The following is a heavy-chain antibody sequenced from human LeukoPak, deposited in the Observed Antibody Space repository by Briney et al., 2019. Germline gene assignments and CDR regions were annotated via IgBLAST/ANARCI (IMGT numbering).Heavy chain of an antibody. D-gene: IGHD2-15*01. CDR3: ASLRYCSGGSCFPKYFQH. Sequence: PSETLSLPCTVSGGSISSYYWSWIRQPPGKGLEWIGYVYYSGSTNYNPSLKSRVTMSVATSKNQFSLKLSSVTAADTAVYYCASLRYCSGGSCFPKYFQHWGQGTLVTVSS. V-gene: IGHV4-59*08. J-gene: IGHJ1*01. CDR1: GGSISSYY. CDR2: VYYSGST.